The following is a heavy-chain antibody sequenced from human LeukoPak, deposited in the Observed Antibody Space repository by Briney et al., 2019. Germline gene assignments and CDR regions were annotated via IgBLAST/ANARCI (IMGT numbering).Heavy chain of an antibody. J-gene: IGHJ5*02. D-gene: IGHD1-26*01. Sequence: GGSLRLSCAASGFTFSSYAMSWVRQAPGKRLEWVSAISGSGGGTYYADSVKGRFTISRDNSKNTLYLQMNSLRAEDTAVYYCAKVAYSGSYYLWGQGTLVTVSS. V-gene: IGHV3-23*01. CDR2: ISGSGGGT. CDR3: AKVAYSGSYYL. CDR1: GFTFSSYA.